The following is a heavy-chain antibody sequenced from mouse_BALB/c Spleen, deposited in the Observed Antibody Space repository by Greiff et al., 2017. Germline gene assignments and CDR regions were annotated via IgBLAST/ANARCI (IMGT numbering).Heavy chain of an antibody. CDR2: ISSGGST. Sequence: EVHLVESGGGLVKPGGSLKLSCAASGFTFSSYAMSWVRQTPEKRLEWVASISSGGSTYYPDSVKGRFTISRDNARNILYLQMSSLRSEDTAMYYCARLYGNYVDYAMDYWGQGTSVTVSS. V-gene: IGHV5-6-5*01. D-gene: IGHD2-1*01. CDR3: ARLYGNYVDYAMDY. CDR1: GFTFSSYA. J-gene: IGHJ4*01.